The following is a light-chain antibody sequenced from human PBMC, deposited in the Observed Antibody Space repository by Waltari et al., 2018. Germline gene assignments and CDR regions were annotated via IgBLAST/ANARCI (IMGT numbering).Light chain of an antibody. CDR1: HTIGTS. CDR3: QQYNNWPPGT. CDR2: RAS. J-gene: IGKJ1*01. Sequence: EMVVTQSPATLSLSPGERATLSCRTRHTIGTSLAWYQQRPGQAPRLLIDRASTRATGIPDRFSGSGSESEFTLTISSLQSEDVALYYCQQYNNWPPGTFGQGTKVEI. V-gene: IGKV3-15*01.